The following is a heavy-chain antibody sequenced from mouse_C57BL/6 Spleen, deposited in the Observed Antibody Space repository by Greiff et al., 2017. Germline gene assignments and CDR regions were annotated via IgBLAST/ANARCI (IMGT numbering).Heavy chain of an antibody. V-gene: IGHV5-17*01. D-gene: IGHD4-1*01. CDR1: GFTFSDYG. CDR2: ISSGSSTI. CDR3: ARPSTNWAYFDY. J-gene: IGHJ2*01. Sequence: EVQLVESGGGLVKPGGSLKLSCAASGFTFSDYGMHWVRQAPEKGLEWVAYISSGSSTIYYADTVKGRFTISRDNAKNTLFLQMTSLRSEDAAMYYCARPSTNWAYFDYWGQGTTLTVSS.